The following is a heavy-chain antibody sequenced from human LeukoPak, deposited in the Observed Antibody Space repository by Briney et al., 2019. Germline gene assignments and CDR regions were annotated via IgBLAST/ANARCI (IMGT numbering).Heavy chain of an antibody. CDR2: ISAYNGNT. Sequence: GASVNVSCKASGYTFTSYVISWVRQAPGQGLEWMGWISAYNGNTNYAQKLQGRVTMTTDTSTSTAYIELRSLRSDDTAVYYCARDHYDILTGWSYYYYGMDVWGQGTTVTVSS. D-gene: IGHD3-9*01. V-gene: IGHV1-18*01. J-gene: IGHJ6*02. CDR3: ARDHYDILTGWSYYYYGMDV. CDR1: GYTFTSYV.